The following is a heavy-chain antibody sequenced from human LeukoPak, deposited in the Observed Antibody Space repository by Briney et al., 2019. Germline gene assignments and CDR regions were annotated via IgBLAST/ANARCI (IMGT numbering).Heavy chain of an antibody. D-gene: IGHD3-22*01. Sequence: SETRSLTCAVYGGSFSGYYWSWIRQPPGKGLEWIGEINHSGSTNYNPSLKSRVTISVDTSKNQFSLKLSSVTAADAAVYYCARRVVVTRGYNWFDPWGQGTLVTVSS. J-gene: IGHJ5*02. V-gene: IGHV4-34*01. CDR2: INHSGST. CDR3: ARRVVVTRGYNWFDP. CDR1: GGSFSGYY.